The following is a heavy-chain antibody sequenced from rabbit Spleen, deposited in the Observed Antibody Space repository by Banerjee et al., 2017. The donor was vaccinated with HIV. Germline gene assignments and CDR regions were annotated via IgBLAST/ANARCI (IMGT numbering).Heavy chain of an antibody. J-gene: IGHJ4*01. CDR1: GFSFSSRYY. CDR3: ARDGAGGSYFAL. Sequence: QSLEESGGDLVKPGASLTLTCTASGFSFSSRYYMCWVRQAPGKGLEWIACIYAGDSGDTYYASWAKGRFTISRENAQNTVFLQMTSLTAADTATYFCARDGAGGSYFALWGPGTLVTVS. V-gene: IGHV1S40*01. CDR2: IYAGDSGDT. D-gene: IGHD8-1*01.